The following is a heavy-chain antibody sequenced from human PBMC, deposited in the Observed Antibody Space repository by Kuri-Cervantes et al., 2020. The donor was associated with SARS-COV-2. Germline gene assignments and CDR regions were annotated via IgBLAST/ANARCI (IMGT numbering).Heavy chain of an antibody. CDR2: IYYSGST. CDR1: GGSVSSGSYY. Sequence: GSLRLSCTVSGGSVSSGSYYWSWIRQPPGKGLEWIGYIYYSGSTNYNPSLKSRVTISVDKSKNQFSLKLSTVTAADTAVYYCARDVHCSSTSCKPLDYWGQGTLVTVSS. V-gene: IGHV4-61*01. J-gene: IGHJ4*02. CDR3: ARDVHCSSTSCKPLDY. D-gene: IGHD2-2*01.